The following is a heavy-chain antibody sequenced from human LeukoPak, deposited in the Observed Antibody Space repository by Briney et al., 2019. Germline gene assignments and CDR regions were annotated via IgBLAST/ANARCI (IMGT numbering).Heavy chain of an antibody. D-gene: IGHD1-26*01. CDR3: ARRVGGTPDY. V-gene: IGHV3-23*01. CDR2: IGGDGRGT. J-gene: IGHJ4*02. Sequence: PGGSLRLSCAASGFTFSDYAVTWVRQAQGEGLQWVSAIGGDGRGTDYADSVKGRFIISRDNSKNTVFLQMNSLRAEDTALYYCARRVGGTPDYWGLGTRVTVSS. CDR1: GFTFSDYA.